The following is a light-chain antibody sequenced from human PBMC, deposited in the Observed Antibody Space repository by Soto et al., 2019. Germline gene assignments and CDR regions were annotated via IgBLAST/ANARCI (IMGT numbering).Light chain of an antibody. CDR2: EAT. CDR1: SSDVGFFNY. Sequence: QSVLTQPASVSGSPGQSITLSCTGTSSDVGFFNYVSWYQQHPGKAPKLMIYEATNRPSGVSIRFSGSKSGNTASLTISGLQAEDEADYYCCSYRSVNTVVFGRGTKVTVL. CDR3: CSYRSVNTVV. J-gene: IGLJ2*01. V-gene: IGLV2-14*01.